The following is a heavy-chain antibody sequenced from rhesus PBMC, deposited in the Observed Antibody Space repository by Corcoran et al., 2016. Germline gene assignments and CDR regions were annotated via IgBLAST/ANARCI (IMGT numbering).Heavy chain of an antibody. J-gene: IGHJ5-1*01. CDR2: TSVDGGKT. CDR3: ARDRSSRFDV. Sequence: QVQLQESGPGLVKPSETLPLTGAVSGASISSHFWSWTRQAPGKGLEWIGRTSVDGGKTDCNPSLKSRVTISKDTSKNQFSLKLSSVTAADTAVYYCARDRSSRFDVWGPGVLVTVSS. V-gene: IGHV4S2*01. CDR1: GASISSHF. D-gene: IGHD3-40*01.